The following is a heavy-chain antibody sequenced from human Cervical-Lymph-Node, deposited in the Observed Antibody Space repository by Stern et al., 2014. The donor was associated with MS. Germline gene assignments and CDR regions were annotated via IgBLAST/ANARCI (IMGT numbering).Heavy chain of an antibody. CDR2: INSDGSST. D-gene: IGHD1-1*01. CDR3: VVPAGTTPLHFDY. V-gene: IGHV3-74*02. CDR1: GLTFSNHW. Sequence: VQLVQSGGGLVQPGGSLRLSCAGSGLTFSNHWMHWVRQAPGKGLVWVSRINSDGSSTSYADSVKGRFTISRDNGQNTMYLQMNGLRAEDTAVYYCVVPAGTTPLHFDYWGQGMQVTVSS. J-gene: IGHJ4*02.